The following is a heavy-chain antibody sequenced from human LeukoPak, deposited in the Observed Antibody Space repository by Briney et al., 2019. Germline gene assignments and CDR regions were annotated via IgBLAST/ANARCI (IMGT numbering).Heavy chain of an antibody. CDR2: INPNSGGT. V-gene: IGHV1-2*02. J-gene: IGHJ3*01. CDR3: ARDRDFWSGTSPFHV. CDR1: GHTFTVYY. D-gene: IGHD3-3*01. Sequence: ASVKVSCKASGHTFTVYYIHWVRQASGQGLEWVGWINPNSGGTNYAQKFQGRVTMTSDASISTAYMGLSRLRSDDTAVYYCARDRDFWSGTSPFHVWGQGTMVAVSS.